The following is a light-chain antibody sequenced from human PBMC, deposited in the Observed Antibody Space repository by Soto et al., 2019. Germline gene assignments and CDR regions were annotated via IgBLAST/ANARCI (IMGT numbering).Light chain of an antibody. CDR3: GTWDSSLSAGPYV. Sequence: QSVLTQPPSVSAAPGQKVTISCSGSSSNIGNNYVSWYQQLPGTDPKLLIYDNNKRPSGIPARFSGSKSGTSATLGITGLQTGDEADYYCGTWDSSLSAGPYVFGTGTKLTVL. J-gene: IGLJ1*01. V-gene: IGLV1-51*01. CDR1: SSNIGNNY. CDR2: DNN.